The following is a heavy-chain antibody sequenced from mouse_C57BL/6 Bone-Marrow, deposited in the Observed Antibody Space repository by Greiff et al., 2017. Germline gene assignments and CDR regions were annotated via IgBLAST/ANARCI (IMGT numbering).Heavy chain of an antibody. D-gene: IGHD2-2*01. CDR2: ISDGGSYT. J-gene: IGHJ4*01. CDR1: GFTFSSYA. V-gene: IGHV5-4*03. Sequence: EVKLMESGGGLVKPGGSLKLSCAASGFTFSSYAMSWVRQTPEKRLEWVATISDGGSYTYYPDNVKGRFTISRDNAKNNLYLQMSHLKSEDTAMYYCARGEGIYYGYDDAMDYWGQGTSVTVSS. CDR3: ARGEGIYYGYDDAMDY.